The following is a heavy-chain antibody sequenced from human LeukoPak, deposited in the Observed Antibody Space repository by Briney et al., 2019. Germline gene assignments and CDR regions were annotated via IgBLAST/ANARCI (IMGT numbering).Heavy chain of an antibody. CDR1: GFTFSSYT. D-gene: IGHD3-3*01. CDR3: AKAELGVDTFFDY. J-gene: IGHJ4*02. Sequence: NPGGSLRLSCAASGFTFSSYTMNWVRQAPGKGLEWVSSISTGSSYIYYADSVKGRFTISRDNAKNTLYLQMNSLRAEDTAFYYCAKAELGVDTFFDYWGQGTLVTVSS. CDR2: ISTGSSYI. V-gene: IGHV3-21*04.